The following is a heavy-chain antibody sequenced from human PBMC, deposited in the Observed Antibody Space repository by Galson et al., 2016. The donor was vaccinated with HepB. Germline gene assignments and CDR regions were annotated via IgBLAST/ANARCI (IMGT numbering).Heavy chain of an antibody. CDR3: ARDPGFRNGMNV. V-gene: IGHV3-53*01. CDR1: GFIVSNDY. CDR2: SYADGRT. J-gene: IGHJ6*02. Sequence: SLRLSCAASGFIVSNDYMNWVRQAPGKGLEWLSVSYADGRTYYAESVRGRFTISRDSSKNTLFLQMNNLSAEDTAVYCCARDPGFRNGMNVWGQGTTVTVSS.